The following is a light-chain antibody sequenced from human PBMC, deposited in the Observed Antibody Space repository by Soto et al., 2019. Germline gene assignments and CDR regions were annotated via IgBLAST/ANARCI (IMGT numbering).Light chain of an antibody. Sequence: MGLTRSPPTRSWPPGERATLSSRPSQSVSSYLAWYQQTPGQAPRLLIYDASNRATGIPARFSGSGSGTDFTLTISSLEPEDFAVYYCQQRSNWPRLTFGGGTKVDIK. CDR1: QSVSSY. CDR2: DAS. J-gene: IGKJ4*01. CDR3: QQRSNWPRLT. V-gene: IGKV3-11*01.